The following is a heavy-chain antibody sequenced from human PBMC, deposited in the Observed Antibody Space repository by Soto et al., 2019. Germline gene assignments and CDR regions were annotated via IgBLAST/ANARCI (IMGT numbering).Heavy chain of an antibody. D-gene: IGHD5-12*01. CDR2: IYHSGST. Sequence: QLQLQESGSGLVKPSQTLSLTCAVSGGSISSGGYSWSWIRQPPGKGLEWIGYIYHSGSTYYNPSLKSRGTIXVXRXXNQFSLKLSSVTAADTAVYYCARRRGFPYYYGMDVWGQGTTVTVSS. V-gene: IGHV4-30-2*01. CDR3: ARRRGFPYYYGMDV. J-gene: IGHJ6*02. CDR1: GGSISSGGYS.